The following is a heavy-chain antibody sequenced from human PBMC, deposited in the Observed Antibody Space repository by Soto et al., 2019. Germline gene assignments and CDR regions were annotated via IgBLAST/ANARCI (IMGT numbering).Heavy chain of an antibody. V-gene: IGHV1-8*01. J-gene: IGHJ6*03. D-gene: IGHD4-4*01. CDR3: ARGRNSPFFYYYYYYMDV. CDR2: MNPNSGKT. Sequence: ASVKVSCKASGYTFATYEINWVRQATGQGLEWMGWMNPNSGKTGYAQKFQGRVTLTKNTSISTAYMELSSLRSEDTAVYHCARGRNSPFFYYYYYYMDVWGKGTTVTVSS. CDR1: GYTFATYE.